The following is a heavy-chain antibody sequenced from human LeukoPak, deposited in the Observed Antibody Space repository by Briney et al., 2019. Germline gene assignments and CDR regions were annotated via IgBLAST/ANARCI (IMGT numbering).Heavy chain of an antibody. Sequence: ASVKVSCKASGHTFTSHGLTWVRQAPGQGLQWVGWTNPYNGNTHYAQNLQDRVTMTTDTSTSTAYMELRSLRSDDTAVYYCATSGYTSSWYSLWGQGTLVTVSP. J-gene: IGHJ4*02. D-gene: IGHD6-13*01. V-gene: IGHV1-18*01. CDR2: TNPYNGNT. CDR3: ATSGYTSSWYSL. CDR1: GHTFTSHG.